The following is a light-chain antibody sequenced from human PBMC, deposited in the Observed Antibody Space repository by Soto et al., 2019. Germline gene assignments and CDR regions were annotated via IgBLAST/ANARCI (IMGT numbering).Light chain of an antibody. CDR1: QDIGDW. V-gene: IGKV1-33*01. J-gene: IGKJ5*01. CDR2: DAS. CDR3: QQYYNVPIT. Sequence: DIQMTQSPSSVSASVGDRVSITCRASQDIGDWLAWYQQKPGKAPKLLILDASSLDTGVPSRFSGSGSGTDFTFTISSLQSEDIATYYCQQYYNVPITFGQGTRLENK.